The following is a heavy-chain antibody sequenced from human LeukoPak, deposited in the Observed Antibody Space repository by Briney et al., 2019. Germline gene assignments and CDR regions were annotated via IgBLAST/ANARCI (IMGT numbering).Heavy chain of an antibody. V-gene: IGHV4-30-4*01. Sequence: SETLSLTCTVSGGSISSGDYYWSWIRQPPGKGLEWIGYIYYSGSTYYNPSLKSRVTISVDTSKNQFSLKLSSVTAADTAVYYCARAPYGSGSSYFDHWGQGTLVTVSS. CDR1: GGSISSGDYY. CDR3: ARAPYGSGSSYFDH. D-gene: IGHD3-10*01. CDR2: IYYSGST. J-gene: IGHJ4*02.